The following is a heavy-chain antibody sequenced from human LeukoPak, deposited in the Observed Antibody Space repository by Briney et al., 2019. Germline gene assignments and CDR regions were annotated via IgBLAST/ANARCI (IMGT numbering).Heavy chain of an antibody. D-gene: IGHD5-18*01. J-gene: IGHJ3*02. CDR3: ARDGRYSYGSGDAFDI. CDR1: GYTFTSYY. Sequence: ASVKVSCTASGYTFTSYYMHWVRQAPGQGLEWMGIINPSGGSTSYAQKFQGRVTMTRDTSTSTVYMELSSLRSEDTAVYYCARDGRYSYGSGDAFDIWGQGTMVTVSS. V-gene: IGHV1-46*01. CDR2: INPSGGST.